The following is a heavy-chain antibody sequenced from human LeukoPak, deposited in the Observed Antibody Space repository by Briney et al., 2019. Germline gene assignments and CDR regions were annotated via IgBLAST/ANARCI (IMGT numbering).Heavy chain of an antibody. D-gene: IGHD2-2*01. Sequence: ASVKVSCKASGYTFTSYDINWVRQATGQGLKWMGWMNPNSGNTGYAQKFQGRVTMTRNTSISTAYMELSSLRSEDTAVYYCARGRIVPVYQLLPLYYYYYGMDVWGQGTTVTVSS. V-gene: IGHV1-8*01. J-gene: IGHJ6*02. CDR1: GYTFTSYD. CDR3: ARGRIVPVYQLLPLYYYYYGMDV. CDR2: MNPNSGNT.